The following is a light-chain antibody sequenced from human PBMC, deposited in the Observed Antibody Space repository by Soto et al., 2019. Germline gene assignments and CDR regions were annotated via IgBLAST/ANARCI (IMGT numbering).Light chain of an antibody. V-gene: IGKV3-15*01. CDR2: GAS. J-gene: IGKJ4*01. CDR1: QSVSSN. CDR3: QQYNNWPPLT. Sequence: EIVMTQSPATPFVSPGERATPSCRASQSVSSNLAWYQQKPGQAPRLLIYGASTRATGIPARFSGSGSGTEFTLTISSLQSEDFAVYYCQQYNNWPPLTFGGGTKVDI.